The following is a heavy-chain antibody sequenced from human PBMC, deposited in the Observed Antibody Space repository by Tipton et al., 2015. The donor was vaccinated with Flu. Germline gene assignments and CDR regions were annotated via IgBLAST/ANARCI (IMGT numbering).Heavy chain of an antibody. D-gene: IGHD2-2*02. Sequence: QMQLVQSGAEVKKPGSSVKVSCKASGGTFSSYAISWVRQAPGQGLEWMGGIIPIFGTANYAQKFQGRVTITADESTSTAYMELSSLRSEDTAVYYCARGGSTSCYNCFGRFDPWGQGTLVTVSS. CDR1: GGTFSSYA. J-gene: IGHJ5*02. V-gene: IGHV1-69*01. CDR3: ARGGSTSCYNCFGRFDP. CDR2: IIPIFGTA.